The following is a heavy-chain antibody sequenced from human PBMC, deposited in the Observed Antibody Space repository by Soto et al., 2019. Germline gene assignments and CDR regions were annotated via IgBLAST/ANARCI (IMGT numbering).Heavy chain of an antibody. Sequence: GGSLRLSCAASGFMFSSFVIHWVRQAPGKGLEWVAVISYDGTYQYYDDSVKGRFTISRDNSGNTVALQMNSLRPEDTAVYYCAKQHSDLVIGAFDVWGQGAVVTVSS. CDR3: AKQHSDLVIGAFDV. V-gene: IGHV3-30*18. D-gene: IGHD4-4*01. CDR2: ISYDGTYQ. CDR1: GFMFSSFV. J-gene: IGHJ3*01.